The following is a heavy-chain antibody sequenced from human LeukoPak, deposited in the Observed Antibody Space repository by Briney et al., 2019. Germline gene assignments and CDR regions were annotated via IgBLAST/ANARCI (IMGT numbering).Heavy chain of an antibody. CDR3: AKDLDFWSGFFDY. Sequence: PGGSLRLSCAASGFTFSSYAMSWVRQAPGKGLEWVSAISGSGGSTYYADSVKGRSTISRDNSKNTLYLQMNSLRAEDTAVYYCAKDLDFWSGFFDYWGQGTLVTVSS. V-gene: IGHV3-23*01. D-gene: IGHD3-3*01. CDR1: GFTFSSYA. CDR2: ISGSGGST. J-gene: IGHJ4*02.